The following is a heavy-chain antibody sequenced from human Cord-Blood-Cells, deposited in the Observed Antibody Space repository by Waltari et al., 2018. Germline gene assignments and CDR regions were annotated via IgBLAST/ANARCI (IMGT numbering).Heavy chain of an antibody. Sequence: QVQLQESGPGLVKPSETLSLTCTVSGGSISSYYWSWIRQPPGNGLEWIGYIYYSGSTNYNPSLKSRVTISVDTSKNQFSLKLSSVTAADTAVYYCARLMGGDQLLYRVWGWFDPWGQGTLVTVSS. CDR3: ARLMGGDQLLYRVWGWFDP. D-gene: IGHD2-2*02. V-gene: IGHV4-59*01. J-gene: IGHJ5*02. CDR1: GGSISSYY. CDR2: IYYSGST.